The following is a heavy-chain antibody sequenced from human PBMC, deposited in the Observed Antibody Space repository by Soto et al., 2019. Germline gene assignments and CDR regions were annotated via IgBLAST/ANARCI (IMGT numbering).Heavy chain of an antibody. Sequence: GGSLRLSCAASGFTFSSYCMHWVRQAPGKGLVWVATIKGNGSNTYYADSVKGRFTISRDNSKNTLYLQMNSLRVEDTAVYYCAKDRLGGNFDYWGQGTQVTVSS. J-gene: IGHJ4*02. CDR3: AKDRLGGNFDY. CDR1: GFTFSSYC. CDR2: IKGNGSNT. V-gene: IGHV3-23*01.